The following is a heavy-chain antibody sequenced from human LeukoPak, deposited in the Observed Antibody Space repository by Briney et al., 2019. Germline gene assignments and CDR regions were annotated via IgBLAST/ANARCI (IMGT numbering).Heavy chain of an antibody. CDR3: ARQNSEYYYYYMEA. Sequence: SETLSLTCTVSGGSISTSAFYWGWIRQPPGKGLEWIGSIYDSGNEFYNPSLKSRVTISADTSKNQFSLKLNSVTAGDTAMYYCARQNSEYYYYYMEAWGEGITVTVSS. CDR2: IYDSGNE. CDR1: GGSISTSAFY. J-gene: IGHJ6*03. V-gene: IGHV4-39*01.